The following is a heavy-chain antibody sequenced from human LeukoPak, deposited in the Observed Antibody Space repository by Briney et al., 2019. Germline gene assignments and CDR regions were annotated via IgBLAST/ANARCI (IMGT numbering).Heavy chain of an antibody. CDR1: GFTFSSYW. Sequence: PRGSLRLSCAASGFTFSSYWMSWVRQAPGKGLEWVANIKQDGSEKYYVDSVKGRFTISRDNAKNSLYLQMNSLRAEDTAVYYCARDGGDYTDAFDIWGQGTMVTVSS. J-gene: IGHJ3*02. V-gene: IGHV3-7*01. CDR3: ARDGGDYTDAFDI. D-gene: IGHD2-21*02. CDR2: IKQDGSEK.